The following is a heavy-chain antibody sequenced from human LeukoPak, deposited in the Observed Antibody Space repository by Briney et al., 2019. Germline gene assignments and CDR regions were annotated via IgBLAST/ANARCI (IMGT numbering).Heavy chain of an antibody. V-gene: IGHV4-34*01. CDR1: GGSFSGYY. D-gene: IGHD3-22*01. CDR2: INHSGST. Sequence: SETLSLTCAVYGGSFSGYYWSWIRQPPGKGLEWIGEINHSGSTNYNPSLKSRVTISVDTSKNQFSLKLSSVTAADTAGYYCARMGYDSSGYYYPSWGQGTLVTVSS. J-gene: IGHJ4*02. CDR3: ARMGYDSSGYYYPS.